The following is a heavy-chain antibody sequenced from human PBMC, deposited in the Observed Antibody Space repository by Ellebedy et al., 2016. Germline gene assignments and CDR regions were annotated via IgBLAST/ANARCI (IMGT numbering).Heavy chain of an antibody. J-gene: IGHJ6*03. Sequence: GESLKISXAASGFTFSSYSMNWVRQAPGKGLEWVLSISSSSSYIYYADSVKGRFTISRDNAKNSLYLQMNSLRAEDTAVYYCAVEEYYYYYMDVWGKGTTVTVSS. V-gene: IGHV3-21*01. CDR1: GFTFSSYS. CDR2: ISSSSSYI. CDR3: AVEEYYYYYMDV.